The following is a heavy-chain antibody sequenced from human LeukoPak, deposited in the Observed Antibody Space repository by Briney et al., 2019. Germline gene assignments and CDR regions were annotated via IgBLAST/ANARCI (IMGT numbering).Heavy chain of an antibody. J-gene: IGHJ4*01. CDR3: ATDVRSSPLGF. CDR2: ICSGGST. D-gene: IGHD6-13*01. Sequence: PGGSLRLSCAVSGFTVTNDYMNWVRQAPGKGLEWVSVICSGGSTYYAAAVKGRFTISRDSYNNTLFLQMSNLRADDSGLYYCATDVRSSPLGFWGHGTLCTVSS. V-gene: IGHV3-66*01. CDR1: GFTVTNDY.